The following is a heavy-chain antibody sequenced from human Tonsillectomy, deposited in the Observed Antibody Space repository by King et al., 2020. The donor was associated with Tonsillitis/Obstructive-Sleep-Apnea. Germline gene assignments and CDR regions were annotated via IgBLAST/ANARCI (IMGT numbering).Heavy chain of an antibody. CDR2: IYYSGTT. V-gene: IGHV4-39*01. Sequence: QLQESGPGLVKPSETLSLTCTVSGGSVSSSSYYWGWVRQPPGKGLEWIGTIYYSGTTYYNPSLKSRVTISVDTSKNQFSLKLTSVTAADTGVYYCVRHIDYTNHYYYCMGVWGKGTTVTVSS. CDR1: GGSVSSSSYY. J-gene: IGHJ6*03. CDR3: VRHIDYTNHYYYCMGV. D-gene: IGHD4-11*01.